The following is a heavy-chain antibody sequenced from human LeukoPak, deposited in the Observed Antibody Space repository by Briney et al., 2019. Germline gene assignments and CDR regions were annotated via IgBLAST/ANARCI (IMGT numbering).Heavy chain of an antibody. CDR2: ISYDGSYK. CDR1: GFTFSSYA. J-gene: IGHJ4*02. D-gene: IGHD4-17*01. V-gene: IGHV3-30*04. Sequence: PGRSLRLSCAASGFTFSSYAMHWVRQAPGKGLEWVAIISYDGSYKYYADSVKGRFTISRDNSKNTLYLQMNSLRAEDTAVYYCARGGIGDYGDYGESGFDYWGQGTLVTVSS. CDR3: ARGGIGDYGDYGESGFDY.